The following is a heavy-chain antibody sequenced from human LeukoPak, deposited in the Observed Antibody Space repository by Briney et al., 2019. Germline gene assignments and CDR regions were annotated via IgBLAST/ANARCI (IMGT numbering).Heavy chain of an antibody. V-gene: IGHV3-30*04. CDR1: GFTFSTYA. D-gene: IGHD2-2*02. J-gene: IGHJ4*02. Sequence: GGSLRLSCAASGFTFSTYAMHWVRQAPGKGLEWVAVISYDGSNKSYADSVKGRFTISRDNSKNTLYLQMNSLRAEDTAVYYCARDLGIVVVPAAILSYWGQGTLVTVSS. CDR3: ARDLGIVVVPAAILSY. CDR2: ISYDGSNK.